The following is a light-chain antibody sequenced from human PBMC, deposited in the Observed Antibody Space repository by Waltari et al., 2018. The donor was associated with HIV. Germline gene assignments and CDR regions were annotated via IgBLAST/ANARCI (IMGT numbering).Light chain of an antibody. J-gene: IGKJ2*01. CDR2: KVS. Sequence: DVVMTQSPLSLPVTLGQPASMSCRSSQGLVSSDGNTYLIWFHQRPGQSPRRLIYKVSERDSGVPDRFSGSGSGTDFTLEISRVEAEDVGVYYCMQGTHWPPYTFGQGTKLEIK. CDR1: QGLVSSDGNTY. V-gene: IGKV2-30*01. CDR3: MQGTHWPPYT.